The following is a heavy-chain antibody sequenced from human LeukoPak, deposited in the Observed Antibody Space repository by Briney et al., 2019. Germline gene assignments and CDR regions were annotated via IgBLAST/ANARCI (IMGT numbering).Heavy chain of an antibody. CDR1: GGSFSSGDYS. D-gene: IGHD2-15*01. V-gene: IGHV4-31*03. CDR3: ARSPSNCSGGSCRFDY. Sequence: PSETLSLTCTVSGGSFSSGDYSWSWIRQHPGKGLEWIGYIYYSGSTYYNPSLKSRVTISVDTSKNQFSLKLSSVTAADTAVYYCARSPSNCSGGSCRFDYWGQGTLVTVSS. CDR2: IYYSGST. J-gene: IGHJ4*02.